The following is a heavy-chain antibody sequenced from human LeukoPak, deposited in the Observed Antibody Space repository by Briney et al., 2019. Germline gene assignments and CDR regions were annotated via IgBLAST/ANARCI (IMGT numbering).Heavy chain of an antibody. V-gene: IGHV4-34*01. Sequence: SETLSLTCAVYGGSFSGYYWSWIRQPPGKGLEWIGEINHSGSTNYNPSLKSRVTISVDTSKNQFSLKLSSVTAADTAVYYCARSIVGAPYFDYWGQGTLVTVSS. D-gene: IGHD1-26*01. J-gene: IGHJ4*02. CDR2: INHSGST. CDR3: ARSIVGAPYFDY. CDR1: GGSFSGYY.